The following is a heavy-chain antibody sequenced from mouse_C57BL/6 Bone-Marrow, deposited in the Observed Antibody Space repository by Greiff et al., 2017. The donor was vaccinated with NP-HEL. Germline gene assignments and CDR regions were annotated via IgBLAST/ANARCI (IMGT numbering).Heavy chain of an antibody. Sequence: EVQLVESGAELVRPGASVKLSCTASGFNIKDDYMHWVKQRPEQGLEWIGWIDPENGDTEYASKFQGKATITADTSSNTAYLQLSSLTSEDTAVYYCTSYGSLAWFAYWGQGTLVTVSA. CDR2: IDPENGDT. V-gene: IGHV14-4*01. D-gene: IGHD1-1*01. CDR3: TSYGSLAWFAY. J-gene: IGHJ3*01. CDR1: GFNIKDDY.